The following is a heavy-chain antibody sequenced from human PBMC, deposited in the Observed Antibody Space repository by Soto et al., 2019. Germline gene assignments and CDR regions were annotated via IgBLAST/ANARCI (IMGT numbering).Heavy chain of an antibody. CDR3: ARQGCGQLHGLVDV. D-gene: IGHD3-10*01. CDR1: GGSITSHY. Sequence: QVQLQESGPGLVKPSETLSLTCSVSGGSITSHYCSWFRQPPGKGLEWIGYIHHSGSTSYNPSLKSRVTVSVDASKNQFSLKVSSVTAADAALYYCARQGCGQLHGLVDVWGPGTTVTVAS. CDR2: IHHSGST. J-gene: IGHJ6*02. V-gene: IGHV4-59*08.